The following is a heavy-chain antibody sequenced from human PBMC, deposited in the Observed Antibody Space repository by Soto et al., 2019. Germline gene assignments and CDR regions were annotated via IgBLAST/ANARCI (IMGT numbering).Heavy chain of an antibody. J-gene: IGHJ6*02. D-gene: IGHD4-4*01. CDR1: GFTFSSYG. Sequence: GGSLRLSCAASGFTFSSYGMHWVRQAPGKGLEWVAVISYDGSNKYYADSVKGRFTISRDNSKNTLYLQMNSLRAEDTAVYYCAKEGYSNYGYYYYGMDVWGQGTTVTVSS. CDR2: ISYDGSNK. V-gene: IGHV3-30*18. CDR3: AKEGYSNYGYYYYGMDV.